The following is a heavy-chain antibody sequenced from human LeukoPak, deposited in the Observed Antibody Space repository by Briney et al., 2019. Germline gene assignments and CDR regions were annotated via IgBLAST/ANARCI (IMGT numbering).Heavy chain of an antibody. D-gene: IGHD2-21*01. CDR2: ISAYNGNT. CDR1: GYTFTSYG. Sequence: ASVKVSCKASGYTFTSYGISWVRQAPGQGLEWMGWISAYNGNTNYAQKLQGRVTITTDTSTSTAYMELRSLRSDDTAVYYCARDRAGYLYCGGDCYSRAHDAFDIWGQGTMVTVSS. J-gene: IGHJ3*02. CDR3: ARDRAGYLYCGGDCYSRAHDAFDI. V-gene: IGHV1-18*01.